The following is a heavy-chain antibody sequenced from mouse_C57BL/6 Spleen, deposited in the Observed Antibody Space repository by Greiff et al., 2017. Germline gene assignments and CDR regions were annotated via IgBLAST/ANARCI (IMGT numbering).Heavy chain of an antibody. CDR2: IYWDDDK. CDR1: GFSLSTSGMG. CDR3: ARSPIYYGNPYAMDY. V-gene: IGHV8-12*01. J-gene: IGHJ4*01. D-gene: IGHD2-1*01. Sequence: QVTLKESGPGILQSSQTLSLTCSFSGFSLSTSGMGVSWIRQPSGKGLEWLAHIYWDDDKRYNPSLKSRLTISKDTSRNQVFLKITSVDTADTATYYCARSPIYYGNPYAMDYWGQGTSVTVSS.